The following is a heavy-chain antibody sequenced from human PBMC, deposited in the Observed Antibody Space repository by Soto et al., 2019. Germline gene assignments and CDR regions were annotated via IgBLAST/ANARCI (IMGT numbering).Heavy chain of an antibody. CDR1: GFTFSTYG. CDR3: GRDGALGDTAVVDS. J-gene: IGHJ4*02. D-gene: IGHD5-18*01. V-gene: IGHV3-33*01. Sequence: QVQLVESGGGVVQPGKSLRLSCAASGFTFSTYGMHWVRQAPGKGLEWVAVIWYDGSNKYHGDSLKGRFTISRDNSKNTLYLQINNLRAEHTAEYYCGRDGALGDTAVVDSWGQGTLVTVSS. CDR2: IWYDGSNK.